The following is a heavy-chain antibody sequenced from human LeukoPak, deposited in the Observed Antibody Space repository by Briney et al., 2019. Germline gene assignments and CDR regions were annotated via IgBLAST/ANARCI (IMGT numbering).Heavy chain of an antibody. V-gene: IGHV4-59*01. CDR2: IYYSGST. D-gene: IGHD1-14*01. J-gene: IGHJ3*02. Sequence: PSETLSLTCTVSGGSISSYYWSWIRQPPGKGLEWIGYIYYSGSTNYNPPLKSRVTISVDTSKNQFSLKLSSVTAADTAVYYCASTDRIKDAFDIWGQGTMVTVSS. CDR3: ASTDRIKDAFDI. CDR1: GGSISSYY.